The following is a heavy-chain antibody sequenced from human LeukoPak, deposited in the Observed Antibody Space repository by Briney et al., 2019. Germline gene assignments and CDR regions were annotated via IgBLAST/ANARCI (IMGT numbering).Heavy chain of an antibody. CDR1: GFTFSSYG. Sequence: GRSLRLSCAASGFTFSSYGMHWVRQAPGKGLEWVAVISYDGSNKHYADSVKGRFTISRDNSKNTLYLQMNSLRAEDTAVYYCAKGRPFRIVVGNHLDVWGQGTTVTVSS. CDR3: AKGRPFRIVVGNHLDV. J-gene: IGHJ6*02. V-gene: IGHV3-30*18. CDR2: ISYDGSNK. D-gene: IGHD2-15*01.